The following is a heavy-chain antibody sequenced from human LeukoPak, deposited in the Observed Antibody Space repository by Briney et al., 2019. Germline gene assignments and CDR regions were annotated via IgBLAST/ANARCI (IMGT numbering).Heavy chain of an antibody. D-gene: IGHD3-3*01. CDR1: GFTFSSYS. V-gene: IGHV3-21*01. Sequence: GGSLRLSCAASGFTFSSYSMNWVRQAPGKGLEWVSSISSSSSYIYYADSVKGRFTISRDNAKNSLYLQMNSLRAEDTAVYYCARSDFWSGHNPDNWFDPWGQGTLVTVSS. CDR2: ISSSSSYI. J-gene: IGHJ5*02. CDR3: ARSDFWSGHNPDNWFDP.